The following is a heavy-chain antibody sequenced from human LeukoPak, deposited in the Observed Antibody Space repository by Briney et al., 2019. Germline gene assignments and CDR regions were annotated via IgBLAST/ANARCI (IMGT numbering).Heavy chain of an antibody. J-gene: IGHJ4*02. V-gene: IGHV4-61*02. Sequence: SQTLSLTCTVSGGSISSGSYYWSWIRQPAGKGLEWIGRIYTSGSTNYNPSLKSRVTISVDTSKNQFSLKLSSVTAADTAVYYCARLAEGGATIDYWGQGTLVTVSS. CDR2: IYTSGST. D-gene: IGHD1-26*01. CDR3: ARLAEGGATIDY. CDR1: GGSISSGSYY.